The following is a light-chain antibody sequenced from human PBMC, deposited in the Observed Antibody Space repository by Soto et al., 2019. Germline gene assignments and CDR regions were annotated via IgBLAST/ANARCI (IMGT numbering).Light chain of an antibody. CDR2: KAS. Sequence: DIQMTQSPSTLSASVGDRVTITCRASQSISSWLAWYQQKPGKAPKLLIYKASSLESGVPSRFSGSGSGTEFTLTISSLRPDDFATYYCQQYNRPCTFGGGTKVEIK. V-gene: IGKV1-5*03. CDR1: QSISSW. J-gene: IGKJ4*01. CDR3: QQYNRPCT.